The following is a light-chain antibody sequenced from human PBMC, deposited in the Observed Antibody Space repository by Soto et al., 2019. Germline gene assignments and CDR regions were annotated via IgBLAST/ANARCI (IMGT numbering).Light chain of an antibody. CDR3: QSYDSTNQGV. Sequence: NFLLTQPHSVSESPGKTVTISCTRSSGSIANNYVQWYQQRPGSAPTAVIHEDDQRPSGVPDRFSGSIDRSSNSASLTISGLKTEDEADYYCQSYDSTNQGVFGGGTKVTAL. J-gene: IGLJ2*01. CDR1: SGSIANNY. CDR2: EDD. V-gene: IGLV6-57*03.